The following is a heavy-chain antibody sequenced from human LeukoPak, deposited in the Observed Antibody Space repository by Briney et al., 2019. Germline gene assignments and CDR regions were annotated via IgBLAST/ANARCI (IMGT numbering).Heavy chain of an antibody. Sequence: GGSLRLSCAASGFTVSSNYMSWVRQAPGKGLEWVSVIYSGGSTYYADSVKGRFTISRDNSKNTLYLQMNSLRAEDTAVYYCAKDIVLLVYAEEDYWGQGTLVTVSS. CDR2: IYSGGST. D-gene: IGHD2-8*01. CDR3: AKDIVLLVYAEEDY. CDR1: GFTVSSNY. J-gene: IGHJ4*02. V-gene: IGHV3-53*01.